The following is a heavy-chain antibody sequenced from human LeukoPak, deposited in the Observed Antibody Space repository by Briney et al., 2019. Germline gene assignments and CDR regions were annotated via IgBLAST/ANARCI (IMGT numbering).Heavy chain of an antibody. CDR2: ISYDGSNK. CDR3: AKAPSYYKDSSNY. V-gene: IGHV3-30*18. D-gene: IGHD3-22*01. CDR1: GFTFSSYG. Sequence: GGSLRLSCAASGFTFSSYGIHWVRQAPGKGLEWVAVISYDGSNKYYADSVKGRFTISGDNSKNTLYLQMNGLRAEDTAVYYCAKAPSYYKDSSNYWGKEPLVTVSS. J-gene: IGHJ4*02.